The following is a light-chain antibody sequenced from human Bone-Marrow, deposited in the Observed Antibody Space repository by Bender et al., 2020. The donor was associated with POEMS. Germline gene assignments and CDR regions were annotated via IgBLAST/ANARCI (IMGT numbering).Light chain of an antibody. J-gene: IGLJ3*02. V-gene: IGLV2-23*01. CDR1: SSDVGSYNL. CDR3: CSNAGRTIV. Sequence: QSALTQPASVSGSPGQSITISCTGTSSDVGSYNLVSSYQQHPDKAPKIILYEGSKRPSGVSDRFSGFKSGSTTSLTISGRRPEDEADYFCCSNAGRTIVFCGGAKMTVL. CDR2: EGS.